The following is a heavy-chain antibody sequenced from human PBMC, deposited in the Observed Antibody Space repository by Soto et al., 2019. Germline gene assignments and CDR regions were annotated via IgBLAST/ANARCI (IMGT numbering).Heavy chain of an antibody. Sequence: GGSLRLSCIASGFTFGDYAMHWVRQAPVNGLEFVSGITCNIGNIHYADSVRGRFTISRYNAKNSLYLRMNSLRPDYAALYYCAKDFYPNSGPIDSWGQGTLVTVST. CDR1: GFTFGDYA. CDR2: ITCNIGNI. V-gene: IGHV3-9*01. J-gene: IGHJ4*02. CDR3: AKDFYPNSGPIDS. D-gene: IGHD6-19*01.